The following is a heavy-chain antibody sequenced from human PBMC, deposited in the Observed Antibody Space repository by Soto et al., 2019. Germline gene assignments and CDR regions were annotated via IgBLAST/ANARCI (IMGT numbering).Heavy chain of an antibody. Sequence: EVQLVESGGGLVQPGGSLRLSCAASGFTFSGYSMNWVRQAPGKGLEWVSYISSSSRTIYYADSVKGRFTISRDNANNSLYLPMNSLRDEDTAVYYCARDIGCSGGSCYDYGMDVCGQGTTVTVSS. CDR2: ISSSSRTI. CDR1: GFTFSGYS. CDR3: ARDIGCSGGSCYDYGMDV. J-gene: IGHJ6*02. V-gene: IGHV3-48*02. D-gene: IGHD2-15*01.